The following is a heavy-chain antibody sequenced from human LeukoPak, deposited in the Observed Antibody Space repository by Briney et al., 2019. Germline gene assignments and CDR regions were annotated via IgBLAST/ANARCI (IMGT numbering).Heavy chain of an antibody. CDR2: INPYHGKT. D-gene: IGHD6-13*01. V-gene: IGHV1-18*01. CDR1: GYDFITYG. CDR3: ARDRISAAVLDY. J-gene: IGHJ4*02. Sequence: ASVKVSCKASGYDFITYGFSWVRQAPGQGMEWMGWINPYHGKTKYAQKFQDRVTLTTDTSTATAHMELRRLSSDDTAIYFCARDRISAAVLDYWGPGTLVTVSS.